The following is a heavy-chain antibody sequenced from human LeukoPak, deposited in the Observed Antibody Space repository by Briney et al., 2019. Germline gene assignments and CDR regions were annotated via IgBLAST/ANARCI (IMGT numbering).Heavy chain of an antibody. J-gene: IGHJ4*02. CDR2: ISTYNGNT. Sequence: ASVKVSCKASGYSFVLYGISWVRQAPGQGPEWMGWISTYNGNTKYAQKFQGRVTMTTDTSTSTAYMELRSLRSDDTAVYCCARDEDYGISVNVDYWGQGTLVTVSS. CDR3: ARDEDYGISVNVDY. CDR1: GYSFVLYG. D-gene: IGHD4-17*01. V-gene: IGHV1-18*01.